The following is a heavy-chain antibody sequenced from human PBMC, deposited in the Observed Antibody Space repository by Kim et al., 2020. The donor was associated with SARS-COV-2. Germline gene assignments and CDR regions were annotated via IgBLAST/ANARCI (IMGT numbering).Heavy chain of an antibody. J-gene: IGHJ4*02. V-gene: IGHV3-30*03. CDR1: GFTFSSYG. CDR3: ATSGLITMIVVVIDY. D-gene: IGHD3-22*01. CDR2: ISYDEGNK. Sequence: GGSLRLSCAASGFTFSSYGMNGVRQAPGKGLEWVAVISYDEGNKYYADSVKGRFTISRDNSKNTLYLQMNSLRAEDTAVYYCATSGLITMIVVVIDYWGQGTLVTVSS.